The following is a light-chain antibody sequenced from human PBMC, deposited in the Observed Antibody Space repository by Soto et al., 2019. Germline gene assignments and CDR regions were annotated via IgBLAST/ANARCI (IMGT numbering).Light chain of an antibody. CDR2: LNSDGRH. Sequence: QPVLTQSPSASASLGASVKLTCTLSSGHSSYAIAWHQQQPEKGPRYLMKLNSDGRHSKGDGIPDRFSGSSSGAERYLTISSLQSEDEADYYCQTWGTGIRWVFGGGTKLTVL. J-gene: IGLJ3*02. CDR3: QTWGTGIRWV. CDR1: SGHSSYA. V-gene: IGLV4-69*01.